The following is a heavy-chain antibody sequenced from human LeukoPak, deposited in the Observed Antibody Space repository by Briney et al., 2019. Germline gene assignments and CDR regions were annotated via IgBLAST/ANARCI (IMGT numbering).Heavy chain of an antibody. Sequence: GGSLRLSCAASGFTFSSYSMNWVRQAPGKRLEWVSSISSSSSYIYYADSVKGRFTISRDNAKNSLYLQMNSLRAEDTAVYYCAREDIAAAGPAVDYWGQGTLVTVSS. CDR3: AREDIAAAGPAVDY. V-gene: IGHV3-21*01. CDR2: ISSSSSYI. D-gene: IGHD6-13*01. CDR1: GFTFSSYS. J-gene: IGHJ4*02.